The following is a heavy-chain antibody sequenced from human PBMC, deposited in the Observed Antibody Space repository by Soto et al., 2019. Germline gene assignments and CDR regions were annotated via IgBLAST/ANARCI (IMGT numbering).Heavy chain of an antibody. V-gene: IGHV3-23*01. CDR2: ISGSGGST. D-gene: IGHD3-22*01. CDR1: GFTFSSYA. J-gene: IGHJ4*02. Sequence: GGSLRLSCAASGFTFSSYAMSWVRQAPGKGLEWVSAISGSGGSTYYADSVKGRFTISRDNSKNTLYLQMNGLRAEDTAVYYCAKGAYYDSSGNLDYWGQGTLVTVSS. CDR3: AKGAYYDSSGNLDY.